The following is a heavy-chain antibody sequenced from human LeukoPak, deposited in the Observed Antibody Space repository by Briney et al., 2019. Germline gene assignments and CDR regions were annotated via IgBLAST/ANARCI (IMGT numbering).Heavy chain of an antibody. V-gene: IGHV3-7*01. J-gene: IGHJ6*02. D-gene: IGHD3-10*01. CDR3: ARCRYGSGSYYHYGMDV. CDR2: IKQDGSEK. Sequence: GGSLRLSCAASGFTFSSYWMSWVRQAPGKWLEWVANIKQDGSEKYYVESVKGRFTISRDNAKNSLYLQMNSLRAEDTAVYYCARCRYGSGSYYHYGMDVWGQGTTVTVSS. CDR1: GFTFSSYW.